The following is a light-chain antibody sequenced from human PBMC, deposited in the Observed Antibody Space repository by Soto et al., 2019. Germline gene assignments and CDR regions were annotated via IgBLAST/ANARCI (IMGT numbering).Light chain of an antibody. J-gene: IGLJ1*01. V-gene: IGLV2-23*01. Sequence: QSVLTQPASVSGSPGQSITISCTGTSSDVGIYNLVSWYQQHPGKAPKLMIYEGSKRPSGVSNRFSGSKSGNTASLTVSGLQADDEADYYCRSYAGASTDVFGSGTKVTVL. CDR1: SSDVGIYNL. CDR3: RSYAGASTDV. CDR2: EGS.